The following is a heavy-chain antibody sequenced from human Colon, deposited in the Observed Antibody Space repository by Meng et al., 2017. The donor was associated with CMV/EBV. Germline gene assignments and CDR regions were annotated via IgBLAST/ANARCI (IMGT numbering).Heavy chain of an antibody. CDR1: GGTSSSYA. CDR2: IIPIVDKV. Sequence: SVKVSCKASGGTSSSYAIHWVRQAPGQGLEWMGRIIPIVDKVDYAQKFQGRVTISADKSTGTVYMELRSLRSEETAMFYCARSLSGSSWSSWGQGTLVTVSS. V-gene: IGHV1-69*04. J-gene: IGHJ4*02. D-gene: IGHD6-13*01. CDR3: ARSLSGSSWSS.